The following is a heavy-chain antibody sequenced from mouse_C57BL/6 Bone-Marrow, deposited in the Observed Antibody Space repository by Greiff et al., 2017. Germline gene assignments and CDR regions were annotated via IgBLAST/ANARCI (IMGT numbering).Heavy chain of an antibody. CDR2: ISSGSSTI. CDR1: GFTFSDYG. Sequence: DVMLVESGGGLVKPGGSLKLSCAASGFTFSDYGMHWVRQAPEKGLEWVAYISSGSSTIYYADTVKGRFTISRDNAKNTLFLQMTSLRSEDTAMYYCARRRRRGAMDYWGQGTSVTVSS. V-gene: IGHV5-17*01. CDR3: ARRRRRGAMDY. J-gene: IGHJ4*01.